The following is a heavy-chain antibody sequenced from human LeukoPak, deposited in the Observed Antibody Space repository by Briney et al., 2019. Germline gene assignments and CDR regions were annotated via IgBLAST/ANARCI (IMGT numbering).Heavy chain of an antibody. Sequence: GGSLRLSCAASGFTFDDYGMSWVRQAPGKGLEWVSAISGSGGSTYYADSVKGRFTISRDNSKNTLYLQMNSLRAEDTAVYYCAKGPTYYYDSSGYDLGYWGQGTLVTVSS. CDR3: AKGPTYYYDSSGYDLGY. CDR2: ISGSGGST. D-gene: IGHD3-22*01. J-gene: IGHJ4*02. CDR1: GFTFDDYG. V-gene: IGHV3-23*01.